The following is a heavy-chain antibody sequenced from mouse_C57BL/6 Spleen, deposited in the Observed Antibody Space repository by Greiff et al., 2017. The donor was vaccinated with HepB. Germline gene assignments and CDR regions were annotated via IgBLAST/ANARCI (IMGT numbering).Heavy chain of an antibody. D-gene: IGHD4-1*01. Sequence: EVQVVESGGGLVKPGGSLKLSCAAPGFTFSSYAMSWVRQTPEKRLGWVATISDGGSYTYYPDNVKGRFTISRDNAKNNLYLQMSHLKSEDKAMYYWARDWDGYYFDYWGQGTTLTVSS. J-gene: IGHJ2*01. V-gene: IGHV5-4*01. CDR1: GFTFSSYA. CDR2: ISDGGSYT. CDR3: ARDWDGYYFDY.